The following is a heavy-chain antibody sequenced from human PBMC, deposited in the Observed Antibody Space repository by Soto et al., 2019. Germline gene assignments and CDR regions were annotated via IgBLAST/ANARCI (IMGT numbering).Heavy chain of an antibody. CDR3: GRGGNSGSVDY. CDR1: GFTFSSYW. D-gene: IGHD5-12*01. Sequence: VQLVESGGGLVQPGGSLRLSCAASGFTFSSYWMYWVRQDPVKGLVWVSRIKIDGAATSYADSVKGRFTISRDNAKNTLYLQMNSLRAEDTAVYFCGRGGNSGSVDYWGQGTLVTVSS. J-gene: IGHJ4*02. CDR2: IKIDGAAT. V-gene: IGHV3-74*01.